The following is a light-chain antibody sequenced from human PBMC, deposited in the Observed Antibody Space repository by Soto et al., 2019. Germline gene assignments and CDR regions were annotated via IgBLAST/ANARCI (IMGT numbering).Light chain of an antibody. J-gene: IGKJ1*01. CDR1: QSISSW. CDR2: DAS. V-gene: IGKV1-5*01. CDR3: QQYNSYWT. Sequence: DIHMTQSPSTLSASVGDRGTITCRARQSISSWLAWYQQKPGKAPKLLIYDASSLESGVPSRFSGSGSGTEFTLTISSLQPDDFATYYCQQYNSYWTFGQGTKVDIK.